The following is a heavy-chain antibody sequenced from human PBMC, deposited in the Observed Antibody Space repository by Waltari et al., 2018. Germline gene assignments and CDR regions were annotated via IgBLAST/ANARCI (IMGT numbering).Heavy chain of an antibody. CDR2: IFHSGST. J-gene: IGHJ3*02. CDR3: VRLGNMITFRGVIVPSSDAFDI. D-gene: IGHD3-16*02. Sequence: QVQLQESGPGLVKPSETLSLTCAVFGSSISSGYYWGWIRQPPGKGLEWVGTIFHSGSTYYTPALKSRVTISVDTSKNQFSLELGSVTAADTAVDFCVRLGNMITFRGVIVPSSDAFDIWGQGTMVTVSS. V-gene: IGHV4-38-2*01. CDR1: GSSISSGYY.